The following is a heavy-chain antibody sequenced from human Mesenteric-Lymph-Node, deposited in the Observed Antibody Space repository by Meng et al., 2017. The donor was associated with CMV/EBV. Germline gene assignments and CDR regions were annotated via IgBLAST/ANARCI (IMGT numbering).Heavy chain of an antibody. CDR2: IYYSGNA. J-gene: IGHJ5*01. CDR3: ARVNYDFWSGYYFRWFDP. V-gene: IGHV4-30-4*08. D-gene: IGHD3-3*01. CDR1: SISSGESY. Sequence: SISSGESYWSWIRQPPGKGLEWIGYIYYSGNAYYNPSLKSRLTMSVDTSANQFSLRLSSVTAADTAVYFCARVNYDFWSGYYFRWFDPWGQGTLVTVSS.